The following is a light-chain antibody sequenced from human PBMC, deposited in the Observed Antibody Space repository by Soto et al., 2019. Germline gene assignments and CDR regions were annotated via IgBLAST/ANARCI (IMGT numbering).Light chain of an antibody. CDR3: QSYDSSLSAYV. V-gene: IGLV1-40*01. CDR1: SSNIGAGYD. Sequence: QSVLTQPPSVSRAPGQRVTISCTGSSSNIGAGYDVHWYQQLPGTAPKLLIFRNNNRPSGVPDRFSGSKSGTSASLAITGLQAEDEADYYCQSYDSSLSAYVFATGTKVTVL. CDR2: RNN. J-gene: IGLJ1*01.